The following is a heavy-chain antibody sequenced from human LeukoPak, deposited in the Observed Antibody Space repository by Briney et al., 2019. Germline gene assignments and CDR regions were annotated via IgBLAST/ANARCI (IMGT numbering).Heavy chain of an antibody. CDR3: ARMIRDYGDSNWFDP. D-gene: IGHD4-17*01. CDR1: GFTFSSYS. Sequence: GGSLRLSCAASGFTFSSYSMNWVRQAPWKGLEWVSAISGSGGTTYYANSVKGRFTFSRDNSKNTLYLQMNSLRAEDTAIYYCARMIRDYGDSNWFDPWGQGTLVTVSS. J-gene: IGHJ5*02. CDR2: ISGSGGTT. V-gene: IGHV3-23*01.